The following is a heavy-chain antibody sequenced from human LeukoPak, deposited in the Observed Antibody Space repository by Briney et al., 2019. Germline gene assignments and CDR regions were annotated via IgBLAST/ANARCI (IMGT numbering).Heavy chain of an antibody. CDR3: ARQSRGALTATPHY. CDR2: INHSGST. J-gene: IGHJ4*02. CDR1: GGSFSGYY. D-gene: IGHD1-7*01. V-gene: IGHV4-34*01. Sequence: PSETLSLTCAVYGGSFSGYYWSWIRQPPGKGLEWIGEINHSGSTNYNPSLKSRVTISVDTSKNQFSLKLSSVTAADTAVYYCARQSRGALTATPHYWGQGTLVTVSS.